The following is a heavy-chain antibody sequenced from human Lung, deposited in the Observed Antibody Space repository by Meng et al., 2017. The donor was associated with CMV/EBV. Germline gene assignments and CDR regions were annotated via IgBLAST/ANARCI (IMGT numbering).Heavy chain of an antibody. CDR1: GFTFDDYT. CDR3: AKDRAQDLAAGYSNYEFDY. Sequence: GESXKISCAASGFTFDDYTMHWVRQAPGKGLEWVSLISWDGGSTYYADSVKGRFTISRDNSKNSLYLQMNSLRTEDTALYYCAKDRAQDLAAGYSNYEFDYWXQGTXVTVSS. D-gene: IGHD4-11*01. J-gene: IGHJ4*02. CDR2: ISWDGGST. V-gene: IGHV3-43*01.